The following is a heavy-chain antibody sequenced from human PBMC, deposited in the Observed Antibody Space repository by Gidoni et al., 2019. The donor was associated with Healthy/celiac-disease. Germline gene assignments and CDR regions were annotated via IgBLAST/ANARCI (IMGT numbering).Heavy chain of an antibody. CDR3: AKGGGTFDI. J-gene: IGHJ3*02. V-gene: IGHV3-30*18. CDR2: ISYDGSNK. Sequence: QVQLVEAGGGVGSPGRSLRHSCAASGFPSSSYGMHWVRQAPGKGLEWVAVISYDGSNKYYADAVKSRFTICRDNSKNTLYLQMNSLRAEDTAVYYCAKGGGTFDIWGQGTMVTVSS. D-gene: IGHD3-16*01. CDR1: GFPSSSYG.